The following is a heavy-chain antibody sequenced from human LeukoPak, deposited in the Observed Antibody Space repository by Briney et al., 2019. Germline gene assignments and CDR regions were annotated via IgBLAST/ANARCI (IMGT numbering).Heavy chain of an antibody. CDR1: GGSFSGYY. CDR3: ARSKGAMVRGVFNWFDP. D-gene: IGHD3-10*01. CDR2: INHSGST. Sequence: SETLSLTSAVYGGSFSGYYWSWLRQPPGKGLEWFGEINHSGSTNYNPSLKSRVTISVDTSKNQFSLKLSSVTAADTAVYYCARSKGAMVRGVFNWFDPWGQGTLVTVSS. J-gene: IGHJ5*02. V-gene: IGHV4-34*01.